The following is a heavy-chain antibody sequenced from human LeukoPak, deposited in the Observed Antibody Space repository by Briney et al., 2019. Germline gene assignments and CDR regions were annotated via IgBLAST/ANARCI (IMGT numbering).Heavy chain of an antibody. J-gene: IGHJ4*02. CDR1: GGSFSGYY. Sequence: SETLSLTCAVYGGSFSGYYWSWIRQPPGKGLEWTGEINHSGSTNYNPSLKSRVTISVDTSKNQFSLKLSSVTAADTAVYYCALIAAEGGDYWGQGTLVTVSS. CDR2: INHSGST. V-gene: IGHV4-34*01. D-gene: IGHD6-13*01. CDR3: ALIAAEGGDY.